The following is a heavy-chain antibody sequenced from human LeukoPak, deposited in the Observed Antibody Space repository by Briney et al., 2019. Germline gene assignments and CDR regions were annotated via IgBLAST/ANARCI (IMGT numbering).Heavy chain of an antibody. CDR3: ARAGSGYEYYFDY. CDR1: GGSISSGGYY. CDR2: IYSSGST. D-gene: IGHD5-12*01. Sequence: SETLSLTCTVSGGSISSGGYYWSWIRQHPGKGLEWIGYIYSSGSTYYNPSLKSRVTISVDTSKNQFSLKLSSVTAADTAVYYCARAGSGYEYYFDYWGQGTLVTVSS. J-gene: IGHJ4*02. V-gene: IGHV4-31*03.